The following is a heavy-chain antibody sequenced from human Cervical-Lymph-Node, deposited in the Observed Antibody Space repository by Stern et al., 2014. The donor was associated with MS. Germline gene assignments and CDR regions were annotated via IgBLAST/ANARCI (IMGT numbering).Heavy chain of an antibody. J-gene: IGHJ6*02. CDR3: AHSRIAVAGYYYYGVDV. Sequence: QITLKESGPTLVKPTQTLTLTCTFSGFSLSTSGVGVGWIRQPPGKALEXLALIYWDDDKRYSPSLKSRLTITKDTSKNQVVLTMTNMDPVDTATYYCAHSRIAVAGYYYYGVDVWGQGTTVTVSS. CDR1: GFSLSTSGVG. D-gene: IGHD6-19*01. V-gene: IGHV2-5*02. CDR2: IYWDDDK.